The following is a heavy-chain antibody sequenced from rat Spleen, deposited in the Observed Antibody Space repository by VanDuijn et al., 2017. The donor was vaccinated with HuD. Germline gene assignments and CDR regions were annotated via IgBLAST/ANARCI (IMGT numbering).Heavy chain of an antibody. CDR2: ISTGGGNT. CDR3: TRHFSPADYYSSFPVLY. V-gene: IGHV5-25*01. J-gene: IGHJ3*01. D-gene: IGHD1-2*01. CDR1: GFTFSNYY. Sequence: EVQLVESGGGLVQPGRSMKLSCAASGFTFSNYYMAWVRQAPTKGLEWVASISTGGGNTYYRDSVKGRFTISRDNAKSTLYLQMDSLRSEDTATYYCTRHFSPADYYSSFPVLYWGQGTLVTVSS.